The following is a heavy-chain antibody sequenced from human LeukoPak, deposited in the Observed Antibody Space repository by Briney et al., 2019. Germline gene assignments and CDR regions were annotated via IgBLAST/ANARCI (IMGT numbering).Heavy chain of an antibody. D-gene: IGHD3-10*01. V-gene: IGHV1-69*04. CDR1: GGTFSSYA. CDR2: IIPILGIA. J-gene: IGHJ4*02. CDR3: ARGPHYGSGTKGYFDY. Sequence: ASVKVTCNASGGTFSSYAISWVRQAPGQGLEWMGRIIPILGIANYAQKFQGRVTITADKSTSTAYMELSSLRSEDTAVYYCARGPHYGSGTKGYFDYWGQGTLVTVSS.